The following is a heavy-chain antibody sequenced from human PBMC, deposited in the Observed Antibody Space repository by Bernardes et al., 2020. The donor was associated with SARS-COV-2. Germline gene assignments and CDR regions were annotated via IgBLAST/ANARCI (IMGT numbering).Heavy chain of an antibody. D-gene: IGHD2-15*01. Sequence: SETLSLTRAVYSGSFSGYYWSWIRQTPGKGLEWIGEINDSGSTKYNPALKSRVTISVDPSKNQFSLTLNSVTAADTAVYYCARGSAAVVSHFMLLFANWYCDLWGRGTLVSVPS. CDR3: ARGSAAVVSHFMLLFANWYCDL. CDR1: SGSFSGYY. CDR2: INDSGST. V-gene: IGHV4-34*01. J-gene: IGHJ2*01.